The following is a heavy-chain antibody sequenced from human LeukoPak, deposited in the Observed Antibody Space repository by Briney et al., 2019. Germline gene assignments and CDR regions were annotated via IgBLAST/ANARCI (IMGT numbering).Heavy chain of an antibody. J-gene: IGHJ3*02. CDR2: INTNTGNP. V-gene: IGHV7-4-1*02. Sequence: ASVKVSCKASGYTFTSYYMHWVRQAPGQGLEWMGWINTNTGNPTYAQGFTGRFVFSLDTSVSTAYLQISSLKAEDTAVYYCARDIYCGGDCYLAFDIWGQGTMVTVSS. CDR3: ARDIYCGGDCYLAFDI. CDR1: GYTFTSYY. D-gene: IGHD2-21*02.